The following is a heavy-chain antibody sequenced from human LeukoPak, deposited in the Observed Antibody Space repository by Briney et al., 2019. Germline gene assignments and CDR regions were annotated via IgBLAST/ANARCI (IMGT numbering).Heavy chain of an antibody. CDR1: GFTFSSYG. Sequence: PGGSLRLSCAASGFTFSSYGMHWVRQAPGKGLEWVAVISYDGSNKYYADSVKGRFTISRDNSKNTLYLQMNSLRAEDTAVYYCAKLIHQRVVVAATDYWGQGTLVTVSS. J-gene: IGHJ4*02. CDR3: AKLIHQRVVVAATDY. CDR2: ISYDGSNK. D-gene: IGHD2-15*01. V-gene: IGHV3-30*18.